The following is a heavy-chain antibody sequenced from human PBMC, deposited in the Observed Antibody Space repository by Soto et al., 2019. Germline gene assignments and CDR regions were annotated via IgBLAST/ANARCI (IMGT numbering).Heavy chain of an antibody. CDR1: GGSISSGGYY. CDR2: IYYSGST. Sequence: PSETLSLTCTVSGGSISSGGYYWSWIRQHPGKGLEWIGYIYYSGSTYYNPSLKSRVTISVDTSKNQFSLKLSSVTAADTAVYYCARDRELLGNWFDPWGQGTLVTVSS. J-gene: IGHJ5*02. CDR3: ARDRELLGNWFDP. V-gene: IGHV4-31*03. D-gene: IGHD1-26*01.